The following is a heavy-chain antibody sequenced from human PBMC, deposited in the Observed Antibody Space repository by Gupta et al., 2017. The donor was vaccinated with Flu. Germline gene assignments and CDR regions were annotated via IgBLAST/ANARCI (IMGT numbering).Heavy chain of an antibody. D-gene: IGHD6-6*01. Sequence: QVQLLESGPGVVKPSETLSLTCSVSSGYINPYYWSWIRQTPGKGLEWIGYVSYNGITKYNPSLRGRVTMSVDTSENQFSLKLDSVTAADTAVYFWARGGVEARQTGRNFDYWGPGTLVTVSS. J-gene: IGHJ4*02. CDR2: VSYNGIT. CDR3: ARGGVEARQTGRNFDY. CDR1: SGYINPYY. V-gene: IGHV4-59*01.